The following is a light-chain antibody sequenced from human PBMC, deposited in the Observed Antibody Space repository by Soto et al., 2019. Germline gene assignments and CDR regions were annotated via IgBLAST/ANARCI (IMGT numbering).Light chain of an antibody. V-gene: IGLV2-23*01. J-gene: IGLJ2*01. CDR1: SSDDGSYNL. Sequence: QSALTQPASVSGSPGQSIAISCTGTSSDDGSYNLVSWYQQHPDKAPKLMIYEGSKRPSGVSNRFSGSKSGNTASLTISGLQAEDEADYYCCSYAGSSTSVVFGGGPKVTVL. CDR2: EGS. CDR3: CSYAGSSTSVV.